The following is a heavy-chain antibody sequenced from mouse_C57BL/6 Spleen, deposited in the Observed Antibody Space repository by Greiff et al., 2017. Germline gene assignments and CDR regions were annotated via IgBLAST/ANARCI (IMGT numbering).Heavy chain of an antibody. CDR2: IYPGDGDT. V-gene: IGHV1-82*01. CDR1: GYAFSSSW. J-gene: IGHJ2*01. D-gene: IGHD2-3*01. CDR3: ARGGDGYPY. Sequence: QVQLQQSGPELVKPGASVKISCKASGYAFSSSWMNWVKQRPGKGLEWIGRIYPGDGDTNYNGKFKGKATLTADKSSSTAYMQLSSLTSEDSAVYFCARGGDGYPYWGQGTTLTVSS.